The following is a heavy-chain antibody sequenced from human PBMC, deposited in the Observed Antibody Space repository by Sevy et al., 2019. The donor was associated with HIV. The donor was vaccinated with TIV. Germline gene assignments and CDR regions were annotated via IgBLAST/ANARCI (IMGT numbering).Heavy chain of an antibody. CDR1: GGSISSSSYY. Sequence: SETLSLTCTVSGGSISSSSYYWGWIRQPPGKGLEWIGSIYYSGSTYYNPSLKSRVTISVDTSKNQFSLKLSSVTAADTAVYYCARQSCNYGSGSYYSGCYYYMDVWGKGTTVTVSS. CDR2: IYYSGST. V-gene: IGHV4-39*01. J-gene: IGHJ6*03. CDR3: ARQSCNYGSGSYYSGCYYYMDV. D-gene: IGHD3-10*01.